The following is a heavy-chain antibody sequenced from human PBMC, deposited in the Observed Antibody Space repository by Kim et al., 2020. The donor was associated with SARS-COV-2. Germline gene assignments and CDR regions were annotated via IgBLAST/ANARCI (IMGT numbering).Heavy chain of an antibody. J-gene: IGHJ6*02. Sequence: GGSLRLSCAASGFTFSSYSMNWVRQAPGKGLEWVSYISSSSSTIYYADSVKGRFTISRDNAKNSLYLQMNSLRAEDTAVYYCARAQLGPNYYYYGMDVWGQGTTVTVSS. CDR2: ISSSSSTI. CDR3: ARAQLGPNYYYYGMDV. CDR1: GFTFSSYS. D-gene: IGHD6-13*01. V-gene: IGHV3-48*04.